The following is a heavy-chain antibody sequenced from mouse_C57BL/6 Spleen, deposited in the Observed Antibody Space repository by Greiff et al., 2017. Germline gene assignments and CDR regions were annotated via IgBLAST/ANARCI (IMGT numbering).Heavy chain of an antibody. J-gene: IGHJ4*01. D-gene: IGHD2-1*01. V-gene: IGHV5-9-1*02. Sequence: EVKLMESGEGLVKPGGSLKLSCAASGFTFSSYAMSWVRQTPEKRLEWVAYISSGGDYIYYADTVKGRFTISRDNARNTLYLQMSSLKSEDTAMYYCTRGALYYGNYDYAMDYWGQGTSVTVSS. CDR1: GFTFSSYA. CDR2: ISSGGDYI. CDR3: TRGALYYGNYDYAMDY.